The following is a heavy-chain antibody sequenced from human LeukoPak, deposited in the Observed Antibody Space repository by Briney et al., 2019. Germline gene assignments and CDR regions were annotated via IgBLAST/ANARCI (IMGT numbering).Heavy chain of an antibody. CDR2: IYYSGSI. V-gene: IGHV4-59*01. J-gene: IGHJ4*02. Sequence: SETLSLTCTVSGGSISSYYWSWIRQPPGKGLEWIGYIYYSGSINYNPSLKSRVTISVDTSKNQFSLKLSSVTAADTAVYYCARETPLGYFDYWGQGTLVTVSS. CDR1: GGSISSYY. CDR3: ARETPLGYFDY.